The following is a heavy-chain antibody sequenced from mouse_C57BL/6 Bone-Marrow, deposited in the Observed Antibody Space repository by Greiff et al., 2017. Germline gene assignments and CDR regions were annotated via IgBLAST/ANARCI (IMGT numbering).Heavy chain of an antibody. V-gene: IGHV5-4*01. J-gene: IGHJ2*01. CDR2: ISDGGSYT. D-gene: IGHD1-1*01. Sequence: EVKLVESGGGLVKPGGSLKLSCAASGFTFSSYAMSWVRQTPEKRLEWVATISDGGSYTYYPDNVKGRFTISRDNAKNNLYLQMRHLKSEDTAMYYCAGEGDYYGSSYVYFDYWGQGTTLTVSS. CDR1: GFTFSSYA. CDR3: AGEGDYYGSSYVYFDY.